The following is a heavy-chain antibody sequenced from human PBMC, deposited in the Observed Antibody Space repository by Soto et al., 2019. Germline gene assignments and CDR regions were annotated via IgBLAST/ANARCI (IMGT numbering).Heavy chain of an antibody. Sequence: QVPLVQSGAEVKKPGSSVKVSCKASGGTFSSYAISWVRQAPGQGLEWMGGIIPIFGTANYAQKFQGRVTITADESTSTAYMELSSLRSEDTAVYYCARDNFGQLGATDDYAGDYWGQGTLVTVSS. V-gene: IGHV1-69*01. CDR3: ARDNFGQLGATDDYAGDY. J-gene: IGHJ4*02. D-gene: IGHD4-17*01. CDR2: IIPIFGTA. CDR1: GGTFSSYA.